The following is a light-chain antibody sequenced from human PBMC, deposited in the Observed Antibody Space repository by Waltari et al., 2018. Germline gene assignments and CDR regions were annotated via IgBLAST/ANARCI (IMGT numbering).Light chain of an antibody. J-gene: IGLJ3*02. Sequence: QSVLTQPPSTSGPPGQRVTISCSGSSSHVGPNYVSSYQQLPGTAPTLLIYNNNRRPSGVPDRFSGSKSGTSASLAISGLQSEDEADYYCAAWDDSLNAWMFGGGTKLTVL. CDR1: SSHVGPNY. CDR3: AAWDDSLNAWM. V-gene: IGLV1-44*01. CDR2: NNN.